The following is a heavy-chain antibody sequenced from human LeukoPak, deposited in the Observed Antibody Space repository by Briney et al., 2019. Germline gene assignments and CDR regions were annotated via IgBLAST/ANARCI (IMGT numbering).Heavy chain of an antibody. V-gene: IGHV3-7*01. CDR2: IKQEGSEK. CDR3: ARPRGGSWYGRYFDY. CDR1: GFTFSSYW. Sequence: GGSLRLSCAASGFTFSSYWMSWVRQAPGKGLEWVANIKQEGSEKYYVDSVKGRFTISRDNAKNSLYLQMNSLRAEDTAVYYCARPRGGSWYGRYFDYWGQGTLVTVSS. D-gene: IGHD6-13*01. J-gene: IGHJ4*02.